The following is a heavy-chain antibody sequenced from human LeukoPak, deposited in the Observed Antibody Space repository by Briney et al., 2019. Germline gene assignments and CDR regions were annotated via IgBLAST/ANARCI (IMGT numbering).Heavy chain of an antibody. CDR3: ARELTVVVPAAHLDY. V-gene: IGHV3-48*03. CDR2: ISSSGSTI. CDR1: GFTFSSYE. D-gene: IGHD2-2*01. Sequence: GGSLGLSCAASGFTFSSYEMNWVRQAPGKGLEWVSYISSSGSTIYYADSVKGRFTISRDNAKNSLYLQMDSLRAEDTAVYYCARELTVVVPAAHLDYWGQGTLVTVSS. J-gene: IGHJ4*02.